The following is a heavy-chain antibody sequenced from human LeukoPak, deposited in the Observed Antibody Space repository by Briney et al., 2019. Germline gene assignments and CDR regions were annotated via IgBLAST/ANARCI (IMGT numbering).Heavy chain of an antibody. CDR3: AKDLRGGGRRPFDY. CDR1: GFTFSSYG. CDR2: ISYDGSNK. V-gene: IGHV3-30*18. J-gene: IGHJ4*02. Sequence: GGSLRLSCAASGFTFSSYGMHWVRQAPGKGLEWVAVISYDGSNKYYADSVKGRFTISRDNSKNTLYLQMNSLRAEDTAVYYCAKDLRGGGRRPFDYWGQGTLVTVSS. D-gene: IGHD1-26*01.